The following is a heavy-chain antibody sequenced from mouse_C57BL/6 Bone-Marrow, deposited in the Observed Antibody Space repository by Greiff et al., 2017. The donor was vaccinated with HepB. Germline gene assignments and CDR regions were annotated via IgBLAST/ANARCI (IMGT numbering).Heavy chain of an antibody. CDR3: ARHPGTTVYALDY. Sequence: VQLQQSGAELARPGASVKLSCKASGYTFTSYGISWVKQRTGQGLEWIGEIYPRSGNTYYNKKFKGKATLTADKSSSTAYMELRSLTSEDSAVYFWARHPGTTVYALDYYGQGTAVTV. J-gene: IGHJ4*01. D-gene: IGHD1-1*01. CDR1: GYTFTSYG. CDR2: IYPRSGNT. V-gene: IGHV1-81*01.